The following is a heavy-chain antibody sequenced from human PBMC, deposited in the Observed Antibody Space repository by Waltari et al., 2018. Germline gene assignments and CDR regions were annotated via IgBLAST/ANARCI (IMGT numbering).Heavy chain of an antibody. V-gene: IGHV4-39*01. CDR1: GGSMYTSNYY. J-gene: IGHJ6*02. CDR2: IYYNGVS. Sequence: QMQLQESGPGLVKPSETLSLTCTVSGGSMYTSNYYWVWIRQPPGKGLEWIGSIYYNGVSSSNPSLKSLFTLSVDTSKNQFSLRLSPVAAADTSLYYCSIQYQPIPHANHFYGMDVWGPGTTVTVSS. CDR3: SIQYQPIPHANHFYGMDV. D-gene: IGHD2-2*01.